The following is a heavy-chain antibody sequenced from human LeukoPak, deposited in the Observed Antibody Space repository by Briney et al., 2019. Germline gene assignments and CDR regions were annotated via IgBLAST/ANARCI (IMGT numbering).Heavy chain of an antibody. V-gene: IGHV1-2*06. CDR3: ARVGGEQYYYDSSGYYP. CDR1: GYTFTGYY. J-gene: IGHJ5*02. CDR2: INPTSGGT. Sequence: ASVKVSCKASGYTFTGYYMHWVRHAPGQGLEWMGRINPTSGGTNYAQKFQGRVTMTRDTSISTAYMELSRLRSDDSAVYYCARVGGEQYYYDSSGYYPWGQGTLVTVSS. D-gene: IGHD3-22*01.